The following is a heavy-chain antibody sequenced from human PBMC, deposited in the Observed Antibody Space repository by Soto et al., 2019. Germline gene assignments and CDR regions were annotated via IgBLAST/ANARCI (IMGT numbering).Heavy chain of an antibody. Sequence: GGSLRLSCAASGFTFSSYGMHWVRQAPGKGLEWVAVIWDDGSNKFYADSVKGRFTLSRDNSKNTVYLQMSSLGAEDTAVYYCVRDTYCTTSSCYVFEYWGQGVLVTVSS. D-gene: IGHD2-2*01. J-gene: IGHJ4*02. V-gene: IGHV3-33*01. CDR3: VRDTYCTTSSCYVFEY. CDR2: IWDDGSNK. CDR1: GFTFSSYG.